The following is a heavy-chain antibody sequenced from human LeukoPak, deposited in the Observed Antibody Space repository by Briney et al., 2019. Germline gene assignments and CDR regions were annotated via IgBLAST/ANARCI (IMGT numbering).Heavy chain of an antibody. CDR1: GFTFSSYS. D-gene: IGHD2-15*01. Sequence: GGSLRLSCAASGFTFSSYSMNWVRQAPGKGLEWVSSISSSSSYIYYADSVKDRFTISRDNAKNSLYLQMNSLRAEDTAVYYCARPNCSGGSCFPDAFDIWGQGTMVTVSS. V-gene: IGHV3-21*01. J-gene: IGHJ3*02. CDR3: ARPNCSGGSCFPDAFDI. CDR2: ISSSSSYI.